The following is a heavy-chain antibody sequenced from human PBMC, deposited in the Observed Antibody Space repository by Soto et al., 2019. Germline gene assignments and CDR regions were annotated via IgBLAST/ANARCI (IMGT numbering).Heavy chain of an antibody. V-gene: IGHV1-2*04. Sequence: ASVKVSCKASGYTFTGYYMHWVRQAPGQGLEWMGWINPNSGGTNYAQKFQGWVTMTRDTSISTAYMELSRLSSDDTAVYYCARSYYYDSSGSPPPHYYYYYGMDVWGQGTTVTVSS. J-gene: IGHJ6*02. CDR1: GYTFTGYY. CDR3: ARSYYYDSSGSPPPHYYYYYGMDV. CDR2: INPNSGGT. D-gene: IGHD3-22*01.